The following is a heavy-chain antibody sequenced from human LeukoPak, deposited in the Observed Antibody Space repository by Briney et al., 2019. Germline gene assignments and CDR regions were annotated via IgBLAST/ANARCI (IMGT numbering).Heavy chain of an antibody. CDR2: IYHKGNT. CDR3: ASGVLDAFDI. V-gene: IGHV4-39*01. D-gene: IGHD3-10*01. J-gene: IGHJ3*02. Sequence: SETLFLTCTVSGDSISGSPYYWAWIRQTPGKGFEWIGSIYHKGNTYYNPSLKSRVVISVDTSKNQFSLKLASLTAADTAVYYCASGVLDAFDIWGQGTMVTVSS. CDR1: GDSISGSPYY.